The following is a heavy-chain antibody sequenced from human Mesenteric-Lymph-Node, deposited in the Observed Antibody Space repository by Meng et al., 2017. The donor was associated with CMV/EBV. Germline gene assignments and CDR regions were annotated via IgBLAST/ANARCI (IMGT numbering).Heavy chain of an antibody. J-gene: IGHJ6*02. D-gene: IGHD4-17*01. CDR3: ARDLGGLPGVTTPYYFYMDV. V-gene: IGHV4-34*12. Sequence: SQTLSLTCAVYGGSFSGYDWNWIRQPPGKGLEWIGGIFHRGSPYYNPSLKSRVTISVDTSKNQFSLKLSSVTAADTAMYYCARDLGGLPGVTTPYYFYMDVWGQGTTVTVSS. CDR1: GGSFSGYD. CDR2: IFHRGSP.